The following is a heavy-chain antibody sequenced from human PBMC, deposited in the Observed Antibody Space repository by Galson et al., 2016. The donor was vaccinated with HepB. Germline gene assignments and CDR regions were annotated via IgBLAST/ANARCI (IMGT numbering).Heavy chain of an antibody. Sequence: SVKVSCRASGGTFSSSAIGWVRQAPGQGLEWMGRIVPILGITNYAQRFQGRVTITADKSTNTAYMELSSLRSADTAGYYCARVPAVENYYSYYGMDVWGQVTTVTVSS. CDR1: GGTFSSSA. CDR3: ARVPAVENYYSYYGMDV. V-gene: IGHV1-69*04. J-gene: IGHJ6*01. CDR2: IVPILGIT. D-gene: IGHD2-15*01.